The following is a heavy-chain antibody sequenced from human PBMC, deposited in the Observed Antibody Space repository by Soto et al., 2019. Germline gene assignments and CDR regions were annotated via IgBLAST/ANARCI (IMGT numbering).Heavy chain of an antibody. D-gene: IGHD2-21*02. V-gene: IGHV2-5*08. CDR3: AHRSNTVVTPGGGIDAFDI. J-gene: IGHJ3*02. CDR2: IYWDDDK. Sequence: TLSLTCTVFGGSINNYYWSWIRQPPGKALEWLALIYWDDDKRYSPSLKSRLTITKDTSKNRVVLTMTNMDPVDTATYYCAHRSNTVVTPGGGIDAFDIWGQGTMVTVSS. CDR1: GGSINNYYW.